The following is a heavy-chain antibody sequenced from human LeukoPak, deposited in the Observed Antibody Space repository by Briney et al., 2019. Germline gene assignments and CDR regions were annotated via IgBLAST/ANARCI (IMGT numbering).Heavy chain of an antibody. J-gene: IGHJ6*04. CDR3: ASAAAAGILDV. CDR1: GGSISSYY. Sequence: SETLSLTCTVSGGSISSYYWSWIRQPPGKGLEWIGYIYYSGSTNYNPPLKSRVTISVDTSKNQFSLKLSSVTAADTAVYYCASAAAAGILDVWGKGTTVTVSS. D-gene: IGHD6-13*01. V-gene: IGHV4-59*01. CDR2: IYYSGST.